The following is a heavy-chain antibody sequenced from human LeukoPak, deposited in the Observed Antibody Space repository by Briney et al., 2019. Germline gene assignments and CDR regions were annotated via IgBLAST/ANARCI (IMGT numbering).Heavy chain of an antibody. CDR1: GFTFSSYA. D-gene: IGHD3-22*01. J-gene: IGHJ4*02. V-gene: IGHV3-21*01. CDR3: ARDSDSSGHYYMDYFDY. Sequence: PGRSLRLSCAASGFTFSSYAMHWVRQAPGKGLEWVSSISSSSRDINYADSVKGRFTISRDNAWNSLYLQMNSLRAEDTAVYYCARDSDSSGHYYMDYFDYWGQGALVTVSS. CDR2: ISSSSRDI.